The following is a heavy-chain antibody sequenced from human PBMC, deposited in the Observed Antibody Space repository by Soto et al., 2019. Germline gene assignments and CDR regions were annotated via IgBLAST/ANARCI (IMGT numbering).Heavy chain of an antibody. D-gene: IGHD3-22*01. CDR2: ISSSSSTI. CDR3: ARSMIVVVITFYGMDV. CDR1: GFTFSSYS. Sequence: ESGGGLVQPGGSLRLSCAASGFTFSSYSMNWVRQAPGKGLEWVSYISSSSSTIYYADSVKGRFTISRDNAKNSLYLQMNSLRDEDTAVYYCARSMIVVVITFYGMDVWGQGTTVTVSS. V-gene: IGHV3-48*02. J-gene: IGHJ6*02.